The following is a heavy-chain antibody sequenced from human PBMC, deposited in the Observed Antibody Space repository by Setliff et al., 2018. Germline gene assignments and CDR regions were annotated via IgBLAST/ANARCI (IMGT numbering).Heavy chain of an antibody. CDR1: GYTFTTYN. D-gene: IGHD2-2*01. J-gene: IGHJ4*02. CDR3: AGDGPGYCSSTSCYSGGYFDS. CDR2: VSGVNGNM. Sequence: ASVKVSCKASGYTFTTYNIHWVRQAPGQRLEWMGWVSGVNGNMKNSQKFQGRVTITRDTSASTAYMELSSLRSEDTAVYYCAGDGPGYCSSTSCYSGGYFDSWGPGTLVTVSS. V-gene: IGHV1-3*01.